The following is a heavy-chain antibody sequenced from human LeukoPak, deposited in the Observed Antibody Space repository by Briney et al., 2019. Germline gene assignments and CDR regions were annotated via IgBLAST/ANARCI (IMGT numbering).Heavy chain of an antibody. CDR1: GFSISSGYY. D-gene: IGHD4-11*01. CDR3: ARRRNNYNFDY. J-gene: IGHJ4*02. Sequence: SETLSLTXTVSGFSISSGYYWGWIRQPPGKGLEWIGNMYHSGTTYYNPSLKSRVTISLDSPRDQFSLKVSSVTAADTAVYYCARRRNNYNFDYWGQGTLITVSS. V-gene: IGHV4-38-2*02. CDR2: MYHSGTT.